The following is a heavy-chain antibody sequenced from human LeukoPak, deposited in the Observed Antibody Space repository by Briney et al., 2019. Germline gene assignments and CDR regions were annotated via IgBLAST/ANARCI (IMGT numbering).Heavy chain of an antibody. CDR1: GFTVSSNY. CDR3: ARDRSDWNYYYYGMDV. Sequence: GGSLRLSCAASGFTVSSNYMSWVRQAPGKGLEWFSVIYSGGSTYYADSVKGRFTISRDNSKNTLYLQMNSLRAEDTAVYYCARDRSDWNYYYYGMDVWGQGTTVTVSS. D-gene: IGHD2-21*02. CDR2: IYSGGST. V-gene: IGHV3-53*01. J-gene: IGHJ6*02.